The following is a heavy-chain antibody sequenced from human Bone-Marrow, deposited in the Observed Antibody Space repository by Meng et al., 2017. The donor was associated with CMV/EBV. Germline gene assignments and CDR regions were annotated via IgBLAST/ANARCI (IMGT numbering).Heavy chain of an antibody. CDR2: ISSSSSYI. Sequence: GGSLRLSCAASGFTFSSYGMHWVRQAPGKGLEWVSSISSSSSYIYYADSVKGRFTISRDSAKNSLYLQMNSLRAEDTAVYYCARSGQGNYFDYWGQGTLVTVSS. CDR3: ARSGQGNYFDY. D-gene: IGHD3-10*01. V-gene: IGHV3-21*01. J-gene: IGHJ4*02. CDR1: GFTFSSYG.